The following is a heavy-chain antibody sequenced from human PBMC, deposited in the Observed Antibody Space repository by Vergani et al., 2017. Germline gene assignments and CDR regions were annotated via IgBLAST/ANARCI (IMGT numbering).Heavy chain of an antibody. Sequence: QVQLQESGPGLVKSSETLSLTCAVYGGSFNAYYWNWIRQPPGKGLEWIGEINHSGNNNYNPSLKSRVTMSVHTSKNQFSLKLRSVTAADTAVYFCARMGGYDEGDAFRIGYFDSWGPGILVTVSS. CDR1: GGSFNAYY. CDR3: ARMGGYDEGDAFRIGYFDS. V-gene: IGHV4-34*10. D-gene: IGHD3-22*01. CDR2: INHSGNN. J-gene: IGHJ4*02.